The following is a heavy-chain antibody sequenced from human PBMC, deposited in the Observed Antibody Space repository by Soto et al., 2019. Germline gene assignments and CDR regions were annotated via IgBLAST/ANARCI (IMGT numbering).Heavy chain of an antibody. CDR2: INKDGSEK. D-gene: IGHD6-25*01. CDR1: GFTFSNYW. Sequence: GGSLRLSCAVSGFTFSNYWTTWVRQAPGKGLEWLANINKDGSEKNYVDSVQGRFTISRDNAKNLLSVHMNSLRAEDTAVYYCARGTNAAHGLDYWGQGILVTVSS. J-gene: IGHJ4*02. CDR3: ARGTNAAHGLDY. V-gene: IGHV3-7*04.